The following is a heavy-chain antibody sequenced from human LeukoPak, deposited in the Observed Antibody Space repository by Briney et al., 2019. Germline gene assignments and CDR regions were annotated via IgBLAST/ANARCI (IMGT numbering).Heavy chain of an antibody. CDR1: GFTFSSYE. D-gene: IGHD1-26*01. CDR2: ISSSGSTI. V-gene: IGHV3-48*03. J-gene: IGHJ4*02. Sequence: GGSLRLSCAASGFTFSSYEMNWVRQAPGKGLEWVSYISSSGSTIYYADSVKSRLTISRDNAKNSLYLQVNSLRAEDTAVYYCAREFRSYPDYWGQGTLVTVSS. CDR3: AREFRSYPDY.